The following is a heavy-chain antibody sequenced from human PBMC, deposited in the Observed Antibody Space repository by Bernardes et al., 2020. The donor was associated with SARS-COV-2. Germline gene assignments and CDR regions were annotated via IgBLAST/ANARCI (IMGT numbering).Heavy chain of an antibody. CDR2: LSRSSRYL. V-gene: IGHV3-21*01. Sequence: GGSLRLSCAASGFTFRSSSLNWVRQAPGTGLEWVSSLSRSSRYLYYADSVKGRFTISRDNAKNSLYLQMNSLRAEDTAVYYCARTHTPYDFWSGYYYYGMDVWGQGNTVTVSS. CDR1: GFTFRSSS. J-gene: IGHJ6*02. D-gene: IGHD3-3*01. CDR3: ARTHTPYDFWSGYYYYGMDV.